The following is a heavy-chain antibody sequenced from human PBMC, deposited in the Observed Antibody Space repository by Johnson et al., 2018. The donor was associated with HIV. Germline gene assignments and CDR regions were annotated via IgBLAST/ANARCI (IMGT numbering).Heavy chain of an antibody. J-gene: IGHJ3*02. D-gene: IGHD2-21*01. Sequence: QVQLVESGGGVVQPGRSLRLSCAASGFTFSSYGMHWVRQAPGKGLEWVAVISYDGSNKYYADSVKGRFTISRDNSKNTLYLQMNSLRAEDTAVYYCAKGLHIVVEGDAFDIWGQGTMVTVSS. CDR2: ISYDGSNK. CDR1: GFTFSSYG. CDR3: AKGLHIVVEGDAFDI. V-gene: IGHV3-30*18.